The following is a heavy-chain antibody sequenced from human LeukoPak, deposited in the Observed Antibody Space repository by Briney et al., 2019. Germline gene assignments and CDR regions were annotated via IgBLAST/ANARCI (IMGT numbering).Heavy chain of an antibody. CDR2: ISNGGGST. CDR1: GFTFSRFA. V-gene: IGHV3-23*01. J-gene: IGHJ4*02. D-gene: IGHD1-26*01. CDR3: AKGGSYAPLDY. Sequence: GGSLRLSCAASGFTFSRFAMSWLRQAPGKGLEWVSAISNGGGSTIYTDSVKGRFTISRDNSKNTLYLQMNSLRAEDTAVYYCAKGGSYAPLDYWGQGTLVTVSS.